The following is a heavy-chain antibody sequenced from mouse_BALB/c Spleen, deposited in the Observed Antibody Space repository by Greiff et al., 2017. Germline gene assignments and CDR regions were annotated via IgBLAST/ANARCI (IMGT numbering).Heavy chain of an antibody. D-gene: IGHD2-4*01. CDR2: ISYSGST. J-gene: IGHJ4*01. CDR1: GYSITSDYA. Sequence: EVKLLESGPGLVKPSQSLSLTCTVTGYSITSDYAWNWIRQFPGNKLEWMGYISYSGSTSYNPSLKSRISITRDTSKNQFFLQLNSVTTEDTATYYCARLGGYDYDVKAMDYWGQGTSVTVSS. V-gene: IGHV3-2*02. CDR3: ARLGGYDYDVKAMDY.